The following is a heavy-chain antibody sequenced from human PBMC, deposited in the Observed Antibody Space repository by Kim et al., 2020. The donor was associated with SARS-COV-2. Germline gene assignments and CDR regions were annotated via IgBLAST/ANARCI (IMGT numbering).Heavy chain of an antibody. Sequence: SETLSLTCAVYGGSFSGYYWSWIRQPPGKGLEWIGEINHSGSTNYNPSLKSRVTISVDTSKNQFSLKLSSVTAADTAVYYCAREARPSQSIAAAGTRDDAFDIWGQGTMVTVSS. CDR2: INHSGST. D-gene: IGHD6-13*01. CDR3: AREARPSQSIAAAGTRDDAFDI. CDR1: GGSFSGYY. V-gene: IGHV4-34*01. J-gene: IGHJ3*02.